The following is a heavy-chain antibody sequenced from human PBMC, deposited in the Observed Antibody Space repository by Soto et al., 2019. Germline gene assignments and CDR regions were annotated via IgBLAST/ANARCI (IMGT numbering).Heavy chain of an antibody. V-gene: IGHV3-30-3*01. D-gene: IGHD1-1*01. CDR1: GFTFSSYA. CDR2: ISYDGSNK. CDR3: ARDLLETGTTNWFDP. Sequence: QVQLVESGGGVVQPGRSLRLSCAASGFTFSSYAMHWVRQAPGKGLEWVAVISYDGSNKYYADSVKGRFTIYRDNSKNTLYLQMNSLRAEDTAVYYCARDLLETGTTNWFDPWGQGTLVTVSS. J-gene: IGHJ5*02.